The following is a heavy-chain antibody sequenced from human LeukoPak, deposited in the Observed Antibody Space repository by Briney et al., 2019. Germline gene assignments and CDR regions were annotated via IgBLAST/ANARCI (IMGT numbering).Heavy chain of an antibody. J-gene: IGHJ5*02. CDR2: IYTSGST. D-gene: IGHD3-22*01. V-gene: IGHV4-61*02. Sequence: PSQTLSLTCTVSGGSISSGSYYWSWIRQPAGKGLEWIGRIYTSGSTNYNPSLKSRVTISVDTSKNQFSLKLSSVTAADTAVYYCASWTYDYGSSSSPELSWGQGTLVTVSS. CDR3: ASWTYDYGSSSSPELS. CDR1: GGSISSGSYY.